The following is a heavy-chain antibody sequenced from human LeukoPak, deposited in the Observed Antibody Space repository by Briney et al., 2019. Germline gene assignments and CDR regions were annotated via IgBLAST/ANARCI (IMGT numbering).Heavy chain of an antibody. CDR3: ASPPGIAAAGNSRDDY. D-gene: IGHD6-13*01. CDR2: ISGSGGST. V-gene: IGHV3-23*01. J-gene: IGHJ4*02. CDR1: GFTFSSYA. Sequence: GGSLRLSCSASGFTFSSYAMSWVRQAPGKGLEWVSAISGSGGSTYYADSVKGRFTISRDNSKNTLYLQMNSLRAEDTAVYYCASPPGIAAAGNSRDDYWGQGTLVTVSS.